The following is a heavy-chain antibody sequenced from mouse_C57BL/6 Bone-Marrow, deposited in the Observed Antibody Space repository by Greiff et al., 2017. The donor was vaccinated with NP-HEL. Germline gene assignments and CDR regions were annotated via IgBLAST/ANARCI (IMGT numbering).Heavy chain of an antibody. V-gene: IGHV5-15*01. D-gene: IGHD3-2*02. J-gene: IGHJ2*01. CDR3: ARQDSSGYYFDY. CDR2: ISNLAYSI. CDR1: GFTFSDYG. Sequence: EVKLMESGGGLVQPGGSLKLSCAASGFTFSDYGMAWVRQAPRKGPEWVAFISNLAYSIYYADTVTGRFTISRENAKNTLYLEMSSLRSEDTAMYYCARQDSSGYYFDYWGQGTTLTVSS.